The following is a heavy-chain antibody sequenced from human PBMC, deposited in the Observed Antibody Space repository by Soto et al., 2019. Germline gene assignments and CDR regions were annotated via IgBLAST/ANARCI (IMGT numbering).Heavy chain of an antibody. CDR2: INPNSGGT. CDR1: GYTFTGYY. V-gene: IGHV1-2*02. J-gene: IGHJ6*02. Sequence: ASVNVSCKSSGYTFTGYYMHWVRQAPGQGLECMGWINPNSGGTNYAQKFQGRVTMTRDTSISTAYMELSRLRSDDTAVYYCARDGYIVVVPAAIVNYGMDVWGQGTTVTVSS. CDR3: ARDGYIVVVPAAIVNYGMDV. D-gene: IGHD2-2*01.